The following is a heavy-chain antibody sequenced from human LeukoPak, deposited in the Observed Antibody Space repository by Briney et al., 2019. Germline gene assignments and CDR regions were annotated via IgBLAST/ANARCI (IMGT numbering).Heavy chain of an antibody. CDR1: GGTFSSYT. J-gene: IGHJ4*02. Sequence: ASVKVSCKASGGTFSSYTISWVRQAPGQGLEWMGRIIPILGIANYAQKFQGRVTITADKSTSTAYMGLSSLRSEDTAVYYCARDGPGIAAALGYWGQGTLVTVSS. D-gene: IGHD6-13*01. V-gene: IGHV1-69*04. CDR2: IIPILGIA. CDR3: ARDGPGIAAALGY.